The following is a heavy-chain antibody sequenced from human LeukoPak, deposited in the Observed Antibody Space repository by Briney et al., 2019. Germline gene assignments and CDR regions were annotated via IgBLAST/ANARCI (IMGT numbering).Heavy chain of an antibody. CDR2: INAYNGNT. V-gene: IGHV1-18*01. CDR1: GYSFTDDG. Sequence: VASVKVSCKASGYSFTDDGISWVRQAPGQGIEWMGWINAYNGNTNHAQEFQGRLPMTTESSTTTAYMERRSLRSDDTAVDYCASDRYSSGCSDYWGQGTLVTVSS. CDR3: ASDRYSSGCSDY. D-gene: IGHD6-19*01. J-gene: IGHJ4*02.